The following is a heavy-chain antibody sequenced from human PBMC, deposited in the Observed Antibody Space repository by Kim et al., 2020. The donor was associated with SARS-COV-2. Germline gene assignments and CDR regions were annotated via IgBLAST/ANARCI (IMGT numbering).Heavy chain of an antibody. CDR3: AKSQYSSGWYPPSTFDY. J-gene: IGHJ4*02. Sequence: GGSLRLSCAASGFTFSSYAMSWVRQAPGKGLEWVSAISGSGGSTYYADSVKGRFTISRDNSKNTLYLQMNSLRAEDTAVYYCAKSQYSSGWYPPSTFDYWGQGTLVTVSS. V-gene: IGHV3-23*01. CDR1: GFTFSSYA. CDR2: ISGSGGST. D-gene: IGHD6-19*01.